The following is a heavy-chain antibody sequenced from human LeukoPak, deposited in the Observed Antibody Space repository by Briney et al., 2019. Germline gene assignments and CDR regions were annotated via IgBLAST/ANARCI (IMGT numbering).Heavy chain of an antibody. V-gene: IGHV4-34*01. CDR1: GESFSGYY. J-gene: IGHJ4*02. Sequence: PSETLSLTCAVYGESFSGYYWSWIRQPPGKGLEWIGEINHSGSTNYNPSLKSRVTISVGTSKNQFSLKLNSVTAADTAVYYCARRCSGDSCYPSRFYYWGQGTLVTVSS. D-gene: IGHD2-15*01. CDR3: ARRCSGDSCYPSRFYY. CDR2: INHSGST.